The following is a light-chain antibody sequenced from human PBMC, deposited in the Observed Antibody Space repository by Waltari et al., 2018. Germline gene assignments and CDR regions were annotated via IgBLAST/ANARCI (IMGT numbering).Light chain of an antibody. Sequence: DIQLTQSPSSLSASVGDRVTLTCRASQNIYNYLHWYQQTPGKAPKLLIYAATNLESGVPSRFTGSWSGAEFTLTISTLQPEDFATYCCQHCHGSPWAFGLGTKLDI. V-gene: IGKV1-39*01. J-gene: IGKJ1*01. CDR1: QNIYNY. CDR2: AAT. CDR3: QHCHGSPWA.